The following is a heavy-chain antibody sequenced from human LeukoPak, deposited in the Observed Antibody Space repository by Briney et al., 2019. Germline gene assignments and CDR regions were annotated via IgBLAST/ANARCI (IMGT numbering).Heavy chain of an antibody. Sequence: PGGALRLSCAASGFTFSSYWMSWVRQAPGKGLEWVANIKQDGSEKYYVDSVKRRFTISRDNAKNSLYLQMNSLRVEDTAVYYSAQAGLVRGVALDSWGQGTLVTVSS. CDR3: AQAGLVRGVALDS. J-gene: IGHJ4*02. CDR2: IKQDGSEK. CDR1: GFTFSSYW. D-gene: IGHD6-6*01. V-gene: IGHV3-7*03.